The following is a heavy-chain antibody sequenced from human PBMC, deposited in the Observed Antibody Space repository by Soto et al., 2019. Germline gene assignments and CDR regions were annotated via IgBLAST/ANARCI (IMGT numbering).Heavy chain of an antibody. D-gene: IGHD5-18*01. CDR1: VVSISSYY. V-gene: IGHV4-59*01. CDR3: ASGHNSGYGFFDS. CDR2: VYYRGNT. J-gene: IGHJ4*02. Sequence: SETLSLTCTFSVVSISSYYWSCIRQPPGKGLEWIGYVYYRGNTNYNPSLKTRVTISVDTSKNQFSLKLNSVTAADTAVYYCASGHNSGYGFFDSWGKGTLGTVSS.